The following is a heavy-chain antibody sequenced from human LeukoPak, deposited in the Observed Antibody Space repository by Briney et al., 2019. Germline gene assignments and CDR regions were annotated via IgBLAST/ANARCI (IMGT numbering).Heavy chain of an antibody. CDR2: INPNSGGT. V-gene: IGHV1-2*02. Sequence: ASVKVSCMASGYTFTGYYMHWVRQAPGRGREGMGWINPNSGGTTYARKFQGRVTMTRNTSISTAYMELSRLRSADTAVYYCAREGIVDYYGMDVWGQGTTVTVSS. CDR3: AREGIVDYYGMDV. D-gene: IGHD1-26*01. J-gene: IGHJ6*02. CDR1: GYTFTGYY.